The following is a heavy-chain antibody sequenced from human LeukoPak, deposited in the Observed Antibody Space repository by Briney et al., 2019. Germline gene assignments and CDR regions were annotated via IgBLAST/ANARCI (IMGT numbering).Heavy chain of an antibody. CDR1: GGSFSGYY. V-gene: IGHV4-34*01. CDR2: INHSGST. CDR3: ARGSSSGWNY. Sequence: SETLSLTCAVYGGSFSGYYWSWIRQPLGKGLEWIGEINHSGSTNYNPSLKSRVTISVDTSKNQFSLKLSSVTAADTAVYYCARGSSSGWNYWGQGTLVTVSS. J-gene: IGHJ4*02. D-gene: IGHD6-19*01.